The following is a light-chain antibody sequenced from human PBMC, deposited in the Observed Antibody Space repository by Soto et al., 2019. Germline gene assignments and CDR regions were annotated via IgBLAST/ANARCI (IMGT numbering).Light chain of an antibody. V-gene: IGKV3-20*01. J-gene: IGKJ4*01. CDR2: GAS. CDR1: QSVRSNY. CDR3: QPYGSSPLT. Sequence: EIVLTQSPGTLSLSPGESATLSCRASQSVRSNYLAWYQQKPGQAPRLLIFGASNRATGIPPRFSGRGSGTDCTLTIRRLEPEDFAVYYCQPYGSSPLTFGGGTKVDIK.